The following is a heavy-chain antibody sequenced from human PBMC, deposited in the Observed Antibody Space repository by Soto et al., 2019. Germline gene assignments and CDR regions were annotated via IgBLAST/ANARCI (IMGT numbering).Heavy chain of an antibody. D-gene: IGHD6-13*01. CDR1: GGSFSGYY. Sequence: QVPLQQWGAGLLKPSETLSLTCAVYGGSFSGYYWSWIRQPPGKGLEWIGEINHSGSTNYNPSLKSRVTISVDTSKHQFSLKLSSVTAADTAVYYCARAIAAAGTRWFDPWGQGTLVTVSS. CDR2: INHSGST. V-gene: IGHV4-34*01. J-gene: IGHJ5*02. CDR3: ARAIAAAGTRWFDP.